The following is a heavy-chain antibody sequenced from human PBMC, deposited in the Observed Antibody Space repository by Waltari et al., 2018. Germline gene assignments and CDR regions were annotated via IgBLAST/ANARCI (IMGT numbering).Heavy chain of an antibody. CDR1: GYTLTELS. CDR2: FGPEEGET. J-gene: IGHJ4*02. Sequence: QVQLVQSGAEVKKPGASVKVSCKVSGYTLTELSMHWVRQAPGKGIEWMGGFGPEEGETIYAQKFHGRVTMTEDTSTDTAYMELSSLRSEDTAVYYCATVVTMFGVVSHHFDYWGQGTLVTVSS. CDR3: ATVVTMFGVVSHHFDY. V-gene: IGHV1-24*01. D-gene: IGHD3-3*01.